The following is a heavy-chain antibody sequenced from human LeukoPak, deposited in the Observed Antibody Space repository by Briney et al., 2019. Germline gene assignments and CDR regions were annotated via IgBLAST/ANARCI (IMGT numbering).Heavy chain of an antibody. D-gene: IGHD3-22*01. V-gene: IGHV4-31*03. Sequence: SETLSLTCTVSGGSISSGGYYWSWIRQHPGKGLEWIGYIYYSGSTYYNPSLKSRVTISVDTSKNQFSLKLSSVTAADTAVYYCASAGDSSGYYYYGMDVWGQGTTVTVSS. CDR2: IYYSGST. J-gene: IGHJ6*02. CDR1: GGSISSGGYY. CDR3: ASAGDSSGYYYYGMDV.